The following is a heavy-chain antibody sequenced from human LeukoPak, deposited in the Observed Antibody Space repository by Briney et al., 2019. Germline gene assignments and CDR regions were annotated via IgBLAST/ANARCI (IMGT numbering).Heavy chain of an antibody. D-gene: IGHD2-15*01. Sequence: GASVKVSCKASGYTFTGYYMHWVRQASGQGLEWMGWMNPNSGNTASAQKFQGRVTMTRNTSISTAYMELTGLRSEDTAMYFCARKGLLGSGKPWFDPWGQGTLVTVSS. CDR1: GYTFTGYY. V-gene: IGHV1-8*02. CDR2: MNPNSGNT. J-gene: IGHJ5*02. CDR3: ARKGLLGSGKPWFDP.